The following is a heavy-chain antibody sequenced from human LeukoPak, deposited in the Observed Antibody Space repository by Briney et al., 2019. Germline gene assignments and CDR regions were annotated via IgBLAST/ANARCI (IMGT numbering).Heavy chain of an antibody. V-gene: IGHV4-34*01. J-gene: IGHJ6*03. CDR1: GGSFSGYY. CDR3: ARGPLGYGSGSYRRYYYYYMDV. CDR2: INHSGST. Sequence: SETLSPTCAVYGGSFSGYYWSWIRQPPGKGLEWIGEINHSGSTNYNPSLKSRVTISVDTPKNQFSLKLSSVTAADTAVYYCARGPLGYGSGSYRRYYYYYMDVWGKGTTVTVSS. D-gene: IGHD3-10*01.